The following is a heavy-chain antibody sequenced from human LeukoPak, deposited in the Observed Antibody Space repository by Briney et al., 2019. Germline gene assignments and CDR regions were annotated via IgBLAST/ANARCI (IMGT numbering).Heavy chain of an antibody. Sequence: SETLSLSCTVPGGSISGFFWTWIRQSPGKGLEYIGYIYYSGTTDYNPTLKSRVSMSVDTSKNQFFLNLTSVTAADTAIYYCARVGYGSGSWGWFDPWGQGTLVTVSS. CDR2: IYYSGTT. CDR3: ARVGYGSGSWGWFDP. D-gene: IGHD3-10*01. V-gene: IGHV4-59*01. J-gene: IGHJ5*02. CDR1: GGSISGFF.